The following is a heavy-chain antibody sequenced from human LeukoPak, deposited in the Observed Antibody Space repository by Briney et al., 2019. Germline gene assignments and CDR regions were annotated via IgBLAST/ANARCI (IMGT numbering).Heavy chain of an antibody. CDR1: GYTFTTQW. V-gene: IGHV5-51*01. CDR3: ARRYGGYFDY. CDR2: IYPADSDS. Sequence: GESLKISCKGSGYTFTTQWIGWVRQMPWKGLEWMGIIYPADSDSRYSPSFQGQVTISADKSISTAYLQWSSLKASDTAMYYCARRYGGYFDYWGQGTLVTVSS. J-gene: IGHJ4*02. D-gene: IGHD3-10*01.